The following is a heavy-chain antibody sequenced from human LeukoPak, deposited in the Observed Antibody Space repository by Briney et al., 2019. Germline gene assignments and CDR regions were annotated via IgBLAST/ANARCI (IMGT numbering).Heavy chain of an antibody. Sequence: SETLSLTCTVSGGSISSGDYYWSWIRQPPGKGLEWIGYIYYSGGTYYNPSLKSRVTISVDTSKNQFSLKLSSVTAADTAVYYCASLGDTAMAGIDYWGQGTLVTVSS. CDR1: GGSISSGDYY. D-gene: IGHD5-18*01. CDR3: ASLGDTAMAGIDY. J-gene: IGHJ4*02. V-gene: IGHV4-30-4*02. CDR2: IYYSGGT.